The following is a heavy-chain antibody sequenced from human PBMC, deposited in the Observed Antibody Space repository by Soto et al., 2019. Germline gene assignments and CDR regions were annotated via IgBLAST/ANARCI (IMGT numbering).Heavy chain of an antibody. D-gene: IGHD2-2*03. CDR1: GFTFSSYS. V-gene: IGHV3-48*01. CDR2: ISSSSSTI. CDR3: ARDRVDIVVVPAAPYYYGMDV. J-gene: IGHJ6*02. Sequence: GGSLRLSCAASGFTFSSYSMNWVRQAPGKGLEWVSYISSSSSTIYYADSVKGRFTISRDNAKNSLYLQMNSLRAEDTAVYYCARDRVDIVVVPAAPYYYGMDVWGQGTTVTVSS.